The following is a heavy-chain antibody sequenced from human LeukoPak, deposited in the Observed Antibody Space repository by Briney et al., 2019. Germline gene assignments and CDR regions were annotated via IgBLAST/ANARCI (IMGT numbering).Heavy chain of an antibody. J-gene: IGHJ4*02. CDR1: GFTFSSYG. CDR2: IWYDGSNK. D-gene: IGHD6-13*01. V-gene: IGHV3-33*01. CDR3: ARLGSSWSFDY. Sequence: GGSLRLSRAASGFTFSSYGMNWVRQAPGKGLEWVAVIWYDGSNKYYGDSVKGRFTISRDNSKNTVSLQMNSLRVEDTAVYYCARLGSSWSFDYWGQGTLVTVSS.